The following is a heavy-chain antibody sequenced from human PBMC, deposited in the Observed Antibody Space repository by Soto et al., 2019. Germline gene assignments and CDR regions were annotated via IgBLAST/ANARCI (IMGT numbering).Heavy chain of an antibody. V-gene: IGHV4-31*03. CDR3: ARARDGYKDGWFDP. J-gene: IGHJ5*02. CDR1: GGSISSGGYY. D-gene: IGHD5-12*01. CDR2: IYYRGCT. Sequence: QVQLQESGPGLVKPSQTLSLTCPVSGGSISSGGYYWSWIRQHPGKGLEWIGYIYYRGCTYYNPSLMSRVTISVDKSKNQFSLKLSSVTAADTAVYYCARARDGYKDGWFDPWGQGTLVTVSS.